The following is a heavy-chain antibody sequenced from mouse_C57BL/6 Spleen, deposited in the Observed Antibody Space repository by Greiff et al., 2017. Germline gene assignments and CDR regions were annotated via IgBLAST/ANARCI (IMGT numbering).Heavy chain of an antibody. V-gene: IGHV1-69*01. Sequence: VQLQQPGAELVMPGASVKLSCKASGYTFTSYWMHWVKQRPGQGLEWIGEIDPSDSYTNYNQKFKGKSTLTVDKSSSTAYMQLSSLTSEDSAVYYCARSEAMDYWGQGTSVTVSS. CDR3: ARSEAMDY. CDR2: IDPSDSYT. CDR1: GYTFTSYW. J-gene: IGHJ4*01.